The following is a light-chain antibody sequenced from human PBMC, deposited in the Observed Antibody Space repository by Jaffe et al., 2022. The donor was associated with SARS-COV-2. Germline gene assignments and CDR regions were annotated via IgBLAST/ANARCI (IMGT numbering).Light chain of an antibody. CDR1: SSDVGSYNL. CDR2: EGN. J-gene: IGLJ2*01. CDR3: CSYAGTSTPVV. V-gene: IGLV2-23*01. Sequence: QSALTQPASVSGSPGQSITISCTGTSSDVGSYNLVSWYQQSPGKAPKLMIYEGNKRPSGIADRFSGSKSDNTASLTISGLQAEDEGDYYCCSYAGTSTPVVFGGGTKLTVL.